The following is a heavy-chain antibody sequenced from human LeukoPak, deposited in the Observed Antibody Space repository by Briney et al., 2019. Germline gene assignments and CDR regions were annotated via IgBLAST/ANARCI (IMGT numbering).Heavy chain of an antibody. CDR2: ISAYNGNT. Sequence: GASVKVSCKASGYTFTSYGISWVRQAPGQGLEWMGWISAYNGNTNYAQKLQGRVTMTTDTSTSTAYMELRSLRSDDTAVYYCARVVLRFLEWPQHNDYWGQGTLVTVSS. V-gene: IGHV1-18*01. CDR1: GYTFTSYG. CDR3: ARVVLRFLEWPQHNDY. J-gene: IGHJ4*02. D-gene: IGHD3-3*01.